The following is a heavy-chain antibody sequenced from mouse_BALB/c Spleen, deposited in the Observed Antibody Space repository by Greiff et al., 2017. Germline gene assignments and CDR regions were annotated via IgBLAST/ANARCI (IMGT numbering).Heavy chain of an antibody. CDR3: ARDGDEYYAMDY. Sequence: VKLMESGPGLVALSQSLSITCTVSGFSLTSYGVHWVRQPPGKGLEWLGVIWAGGSTNYNSALMSRLSISKDNSKSQVFLKMNSLQTDDTAMYYCARDGDEYYAMDYWGQGTSVTVSS. V-gene: IGHV2-9*02. J-gene: IGHJ4*01. CDR1: GFSLTSYG. CDR2: IWAGGST.